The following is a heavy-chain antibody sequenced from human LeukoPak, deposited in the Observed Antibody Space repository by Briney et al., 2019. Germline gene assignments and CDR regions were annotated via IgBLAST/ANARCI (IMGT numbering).Heavy chain of an antibody. J-gene: IGHJ4*02. CDR1: GFTFSSYA. V-gene: IGHV3-30*04. CDR3: ARDLFKRRPGYFDY. D-gene: IGHD3-10*01. Sequence: PGRSLRLSCAAFGFTFSSYAMHWVRQAPGKGLEWVAVISYDGSNKYYADSVKGRFTISRDNSKNTLYLQMNSLRAEDTAVYYCARDLFKRRPGYFDYWGQGTLVTVSS. CDR2: ISYDGSNK.